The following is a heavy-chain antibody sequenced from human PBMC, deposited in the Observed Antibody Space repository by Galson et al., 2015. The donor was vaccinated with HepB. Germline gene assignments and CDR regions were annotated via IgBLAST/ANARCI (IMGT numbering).Heavy chain of an antibody. CDR2: LNGGGDRT. CDR3: AKLRDIGVGYGMDV. J-gene: IGHJ6*02. D-gene: IGHD3-16*02. CDR1: GFTFNNYA. V-gene: IGHV3-23*01. Sequence: SLRLSCAASGFTFNNYAMRWVRRTPEKGLEWVSSLNGGGDRTYYADSVKGRFTISRDNSKNTLYLQMNSLRVEDTAVYYCAKLRDIGVGYGMDVWGQGTTVTVSS.